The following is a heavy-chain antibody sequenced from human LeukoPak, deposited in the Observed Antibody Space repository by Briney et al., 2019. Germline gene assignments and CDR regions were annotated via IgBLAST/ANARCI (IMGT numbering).Heavy chain of an antibody. CDR3: ARGWGLRTIPFDI. CDR1: GGSFSGYY. CDR2: INHSGST. Sequence: SETLSLTCAVYGGSFSGYYWSWIRQPPGKGLEWSGEINHSGSTNYNPSLKSRVTISVGTSKNQFSLKLSSVTAADTAVYYCARGWGLRTIPFDIWGQGTMVTVSS. V-gene: IGHV4-34*01. D-gene: IGHD5-12*01. J-gene: IGHJ3*02.